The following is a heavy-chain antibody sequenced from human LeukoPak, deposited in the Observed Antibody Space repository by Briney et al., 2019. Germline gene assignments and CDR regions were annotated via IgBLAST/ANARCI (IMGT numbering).Heavy chain of an antibody. CDR3: ARDRIAAAGKSGYYGMDV. Sequence: GASVKVSCKASGYTFTGYYMHWVRQAPGQGLEWMGWINPNSGGTNYAQKFQGWVTMTRDTSISTAYMELSRLRSDDTAVYYCARDRIAAAGKSGYYGMDVWGQGTTVTVSS. J-gene: IGHJ6*02. D-gene: IGHD6-13*01. CDR1: GYTFTGYY. CDR2: INPNSGGT. V-gene: IGHV1-2*04.